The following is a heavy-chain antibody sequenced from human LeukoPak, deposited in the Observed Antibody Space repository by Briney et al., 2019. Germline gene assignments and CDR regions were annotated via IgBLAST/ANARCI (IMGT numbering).Heavy chain of an antibody. D-gene: IGHD5-24*01. J-gene: IGHJ4*02. CDR1: GFTFSGYS. V-gene: IGHV3-21*01. CDR3: ARVADGDKYGGRDY. CDR2: ISSSSSYI. Sequence: GGSLRLSCATSGFTFSGYSMNWVRQAPGKGLEWVSSISSSSSYIYYADSVKGRFTISRDNAKNSLYLQMNSLRAEDTAVYYCARVADGDKYGGRDYWGQGALVIVSS.